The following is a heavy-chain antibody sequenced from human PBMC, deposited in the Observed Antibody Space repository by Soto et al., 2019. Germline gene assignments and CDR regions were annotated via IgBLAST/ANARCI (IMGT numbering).Heavy chain of an antibody. CDR2: MSGSGGHI. V-gene: IGHV3-23*01. J-gene: IGHJ4*02. CDR1: GFSFNFYV. D-gene: IGHD4-4*01. Sequence: PGGSLRLSCAASGFSFNFYVMTWVRQAPGKGLEWVSGMSGSGGHIYYADSVKGRFTVSRDNSNSTLYLQMNSLRAEDTAVYYCARAVTQYFDSWGQGSLFTVSS. CDR3: ARAVTQYFDS.